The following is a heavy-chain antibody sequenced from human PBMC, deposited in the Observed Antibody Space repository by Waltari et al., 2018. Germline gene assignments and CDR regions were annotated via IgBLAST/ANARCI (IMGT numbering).Heavy chain of an antibody. Sequence: QVQLQQWGAGLLKPSETLALTCAVYGGAFSGYYWSWIRQPPGKGMEWIGEINHSGSTNYNPSLKSRVTISVDTSKNQFSLKLSSVTAADTAVYYCARGRRDGYKSYYYYYYMDVWGKGTTVTISS. CDR3: ARGRRDGYKSYYYYYYMDV. V-gene: IGHV4-34*01. D-gene: IGHD5-12*01. CDR2: INHSGST. CDR1: GGAFSGYY. J-gene: IGHJ6*03.